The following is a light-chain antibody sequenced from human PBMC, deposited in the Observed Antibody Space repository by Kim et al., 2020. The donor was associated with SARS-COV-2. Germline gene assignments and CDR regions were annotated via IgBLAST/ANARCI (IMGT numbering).Light chain of an antibody. CDR2: DVF. Sequence: GQSITISCTGTRSDVGNYDYVSWYQQHPGKAPKLIIYDVFKRPSGVSNRFSGSKSGNTASLTISGLQAEDEADYYCNSYTGSRTYVFGIGTKVTVL. V-gene: IGLV2-14*03. CDR3: NSYTGSRTYV. CDR1: RSDVGNYDY. J-gene: IGLJ1*01.